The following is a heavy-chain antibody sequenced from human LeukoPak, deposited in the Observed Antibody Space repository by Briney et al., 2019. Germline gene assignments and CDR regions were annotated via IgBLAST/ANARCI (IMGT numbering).Heavy chain of an antibody. Sequence: GSLRLSCAASGFTFSSYAMHWVRQPPGKGLEWIGYIYYSGSTNYNPSLKSRVTISVDTSKNQFSLKLSSVTAADTAVYYCAREAVYDFWSGYPVGQDYYYMDVWGKGTTVTVSS. V-gene: IGHV4-59*01. D-gene: IGHD3-3*01. CDR3: AREAVYDFWSGYPVGQDYYYMDV. J-gene: IGHJ6*03. CDR1: GFTFSSYA. CDR2: IYYSGST.